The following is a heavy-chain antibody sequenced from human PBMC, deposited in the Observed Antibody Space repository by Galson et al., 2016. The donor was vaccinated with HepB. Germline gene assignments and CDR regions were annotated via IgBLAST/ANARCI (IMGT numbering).Heavy chain of an antibody. CDR2: IWHGGRNK. D-gene: IGHD2-21*01. V-gene: IGHV3-33*01. J-gene: IGHJ6*03. CDR3: ARDGQGLLVGYYYYYMDV. CDR1: GFTFRDYG. Sequence: SLRLSCAASGFTFRDYGMHWVRQAPGKGLEWVAVIWHGGRNKYYADSVKGRFTISRDNSQNTLYLQMNSLRAEDTAVYYCARDGQGLLVGYYYYYMDVWGKGTSVSVSS.